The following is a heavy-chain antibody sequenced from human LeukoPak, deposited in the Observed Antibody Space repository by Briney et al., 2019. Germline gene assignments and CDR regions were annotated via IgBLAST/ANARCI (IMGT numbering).Heavy chain of an antibody. CDR3: ARSSYSSSSSV. D-gene: IGHD6-6*01. CDR1: EITFSNYA. Sequence: GGSLRLSCAASEITFSNYAISWVRQAPGKGLEWVAATGRSGSPTYYADSVKGRFTISRDTSKNTLFLEMNSLRAEDTAVYYCARSSYSSSSSVWGQGTMVTVSS. CDR2: TGRSGSPT. V-gene: IGHV3-23*05. J-gene: IGHJ3*01.